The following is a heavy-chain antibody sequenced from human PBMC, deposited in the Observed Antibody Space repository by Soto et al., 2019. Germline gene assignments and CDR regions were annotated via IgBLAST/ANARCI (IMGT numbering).Heavy chain of an antibody. D-gene: IGHD1-1*01. CDR3: ATHDFRGTTGTT. CDR1: GFSFSRYA. V-gene: IGHV3-23*01. CDR2: ISGSGGNI. J-gene: IGHJ4*02. Sequence: GGSLRLSCAASGFSFSRYAMGWVRQAPGKGLEWVSVISGSGGNIHYADSVKGRFTISRDNSKNTLYLQMNSLRVEDTAVYSCATHDFRGTTGTTWGQGTQVTVSS.